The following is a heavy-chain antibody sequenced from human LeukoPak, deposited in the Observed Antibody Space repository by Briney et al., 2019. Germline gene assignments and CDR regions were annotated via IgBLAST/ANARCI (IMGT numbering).Heavy chain of an antibody. V-gene: IGHV1-2*02. CDR1: GYTFTGYY. D-gene: IGHD3-22*01. J-gene: IGHJ4*02. CDR3: ARVPDPLAGIVAIDY. CDR2: INPNSGGT. Sequence: ASVKVSCKASGYTFTGYYMHWVRQAPGQGLEWMGWINPNSGGTNYAQKFQGRVTMTRDTSISTAYMELSRLRSDDTAVYYCARVPDPLAGIVAIDYWGQGTLVTVSS.